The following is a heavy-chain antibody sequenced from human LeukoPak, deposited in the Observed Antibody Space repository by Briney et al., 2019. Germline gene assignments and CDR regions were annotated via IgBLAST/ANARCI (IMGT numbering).Heavy chain of an antibody. CDR2: MNPNSGNT. CDR1: GYTFTSYD. CDR3: ARLPYYYDSSGYYTGAFDI. J-gene: IGHJ3*02. Sequence: ASVKVSCKASGYTFTSYDINWMRQATGQGLEWMGWMNPNSGNTGYAQKFQGRVTMTRNTSISTAYMELSSLRSEDTAVYYCARLPYYYDSSGYYTGAFDIWGQGTMVTVSS. D-gene: IGHD3-22*01. V-gene: IGHV1-8*01.